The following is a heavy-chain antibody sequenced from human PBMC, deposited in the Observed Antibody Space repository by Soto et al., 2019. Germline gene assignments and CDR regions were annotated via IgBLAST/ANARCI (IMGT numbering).Heavy chain of an antibody. CDR2: IYYSGST. V-gene: IGHV4-59*01. D-gene: IGHD3-16*02. Sequence: SETLSLTCTVSGGSISSYYWSWIRQPPGKGLEWIGYIYYSGSTNYNPSLKSRVTISVDTSKNQFSLKLSSVTAADTAVYYCARGGGYYDYIWGSYRYYLFDYWGQGTLVTVSS. CDR3: ARGGGYYDYIWGSYRYYLFDY. CDR1: GGSISSYY. J-gene: IGHJ4*02.